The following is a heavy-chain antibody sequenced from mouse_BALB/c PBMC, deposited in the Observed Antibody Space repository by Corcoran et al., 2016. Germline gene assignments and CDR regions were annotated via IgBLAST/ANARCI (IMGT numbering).Heavy chain of an antibody. D-gene: IGHD1-1*01. CDR3: ARRSTVVAYYYAMDY. Sequence: QNQLVQSGPELKKPGETVKISCKASGYTFTNYGMNWVKQAPGKGLKWMGWINTYTGEPTYADDFKGRFAFSLETSASTAYLQINNLKNEDMATYFCARRSTVVAYYYAMDYWGQGTSVTVSS. V-gene: IGHV9-1*02. CDR2: INTYTGEP. J-gene: IGHJ4*01. CDR1: GYTFTNYG.